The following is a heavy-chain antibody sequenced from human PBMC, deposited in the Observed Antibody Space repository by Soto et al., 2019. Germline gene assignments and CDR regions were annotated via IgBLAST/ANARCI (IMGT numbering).Heavy chain of an antibody. V-gene: IGHV1-2*02. Sequence: GASVKVSCKASGFTDYYIHWVRQAPGQGLEWMGWVNPSSGGTNYAQKFQGRVAMTRDTFISTAYMELSRLQSDDTAVYYCARGGSADYGSYGVDVWGQGTTVTVSS. CDR2: VNPSSGGT. CDR1: GFTDYY. CDR3: ARGGSADYGSYGVDV. J-gene: IGHJ6*02. D-gene: IGHD4-17*01.